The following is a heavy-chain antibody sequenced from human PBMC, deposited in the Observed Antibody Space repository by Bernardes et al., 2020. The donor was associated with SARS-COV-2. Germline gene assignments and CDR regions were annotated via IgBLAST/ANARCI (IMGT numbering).Heavy chain of an antibody. Sequence: GSLRLSCAASGFTFSSYAMSWVRQAPGKGLEWVSAISGSGGSTYYADSVKGRFTISRDNSKNTLYLQINSLRAEDTAVYYCASVMATWDRGLFSNTYYFYGMDVWGQGTTVTVSS. V-gene: IGHV3-23*01. J-gene: IGHJ6*02. CDR2: ISGSGGST. D-gene: IGHD3-10*01. CDR1: GFTFSSYA. CDR3: ASVMATWDRGLFSNTYYFYGMDV.